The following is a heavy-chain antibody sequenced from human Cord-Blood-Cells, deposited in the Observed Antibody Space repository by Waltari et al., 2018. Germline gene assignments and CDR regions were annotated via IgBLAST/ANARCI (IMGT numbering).Heavy chain of an antibody. Sequence: QVQLVESGGGVVQPGRSLRPSCAASGFTFSSDGMHWVRQAPGKGLEWVAVICYDGSNKYYADSVKGRFTISRDNSKNTLYLQMNSLRAEDTAVYYCARAEYWYVDLWGRGTLVTVSS. CDR1: GFTFSSDG. CDR3: ARAEYWYVDL. J-gene: IGHJ2*01. V-gene: IGHV3-33*01. CDR2: ICYDGSNK.